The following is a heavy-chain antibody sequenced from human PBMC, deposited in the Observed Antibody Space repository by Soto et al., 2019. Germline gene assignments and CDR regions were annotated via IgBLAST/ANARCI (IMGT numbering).Heavy chain of an antibody. D-gene: IGHD3-10*01. CDR2: SSYDGRET. CDR3: AGDSGWPILNFDN. Sequence: GESLKISCAASDFDFSSYGIHWVRQAPGKGLEWVAASSYDGRETFYADSAKGRFTVSKEMSKNTAFLQMNALRHEDTAVYFCAGDSGWPILNFDNWRQGTPVTVSS. CDR1: DFDFSSYG. V-gene: IGHV3-30*03. J-gene: IGHJ4*02.